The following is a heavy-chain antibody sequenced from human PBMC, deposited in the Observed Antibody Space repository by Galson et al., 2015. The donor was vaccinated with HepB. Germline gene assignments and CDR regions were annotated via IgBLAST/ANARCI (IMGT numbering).Heavy chain of an antibody. Sequence: LRLSCAASGFTFDDYGLSWVRQAPGKGLERVSGINWHGGSTSYADSVKGRFTISRDNAKNSLYLHMNSLRAEDTALYYCARGDPMTPYGLVVDYWGQGALVTVSS. D-gene: IGHD2-15*01. CDR1: GFTFDDYG. CDR2: INWHGGST. V-gene: IGHV3-20*04. J-gene: IGHJ4*02. CDR3: ARGDPMTPYGLVVDY.